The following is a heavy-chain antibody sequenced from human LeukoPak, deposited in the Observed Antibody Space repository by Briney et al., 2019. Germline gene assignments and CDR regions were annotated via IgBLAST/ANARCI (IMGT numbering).Heavy chain of an antibody. J-gene: IGHJ4*02. D-gene: IGHD2-15*01. CDR1: GGSFRGYY. CDR2: INHSGST. V-gene: IGHV4-34*01. CDR3: ARRPKRWFTEYYFDY. Sequence: SETLSLTCAVYGGSFRGYYWSWIRQPPGKGLEWIGEINHSGSTNYNPSLKSRVTISVDTSKNQFSLKLSSVTAADTAVYYCARRPKRWFTEYYFDYWGQGTLVTVSS.